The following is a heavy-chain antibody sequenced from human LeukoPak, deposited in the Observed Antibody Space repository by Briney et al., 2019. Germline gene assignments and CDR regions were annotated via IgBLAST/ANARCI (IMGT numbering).Heavy chain of an antibody. CDR3: ALSIPATGYYFDY. CDR2: INPSGGST. CDR1: GYTFTTYH. Sequence: ASVKVSCKASGYTFTTYHIHWVRQAPGQGLEWMGIINPSGGSTTYAQKFQGRITMTRDTSTSTVYMELSSLRSEDTAVCYCALSIPATGYYFDYWGQGTLVTVSP. V-gene: IGHV1-46*01. D-gene: IGHD6-13*01. J-gene: IGHJ4*02.